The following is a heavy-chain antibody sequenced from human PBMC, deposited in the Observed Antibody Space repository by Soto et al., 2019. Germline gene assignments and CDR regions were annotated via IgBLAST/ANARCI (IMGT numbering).Heavy chain of an antibody. CDR3: VRVGRLGGY. J-gene: IGHJ4*02. CDR2: IKEDGSEK. Sequence: EVQLVESGGGLVQPGGSLRLSCAASGFTFSNYWMSWVRQAPGKGLEWVANIKEDGSEKYYVDSVKGRFTISRDNAKNSLYLQVNSLRAEDTAVKYCVRVGRLGGYWGQGTLVTVSS. D-gene: IGHD3-16*01. V-gene: IGHV3-7*03. CDR1: GFTFSNYW.